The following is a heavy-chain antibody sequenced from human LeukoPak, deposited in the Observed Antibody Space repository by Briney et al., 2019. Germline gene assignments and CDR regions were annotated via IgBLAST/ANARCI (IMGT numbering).Heavy chain of an antibody. CDR2: IYTSGST. V-gene: IGHV4-4*07. D-gene: IGHD5-18*01. J-gene: IGHJ6*03. CDR3: ARVASEAQLWYYYMDV. Sequence: SETLSLTCTVSGGSISSYYWSWIRQPAGKGLEWIGRIYTSGSTNYNPSLKSRVTISVDKSKNQFSLKLSSVTAADTAVYYCARVASEAQLWYYYMDVWGKGATVTVSS. CDR1: GGSISSYY.